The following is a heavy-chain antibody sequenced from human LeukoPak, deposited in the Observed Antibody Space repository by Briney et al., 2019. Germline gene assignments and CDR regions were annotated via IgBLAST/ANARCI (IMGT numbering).Heavy chain of an antibody. CDR2: ISAYNGHT. D-gene: IGHD1-1*01. CDR3: ARDGSNTWISHTQGYWFDS. J-gene: IGHJ5*01. V-gene: IGHV1-18*01. Sequence: ASVKVSCKASGYTFTNYGITWMRQAPGQGLEWMGWISAYNGHTNYAQKLQGRVTMTTDTSMRTVYMELRSLRSDDTAVYYCARDGSNTWISHTQGYWFDSWGQGTLVTVSP. CDR1: GYTFTNYG.